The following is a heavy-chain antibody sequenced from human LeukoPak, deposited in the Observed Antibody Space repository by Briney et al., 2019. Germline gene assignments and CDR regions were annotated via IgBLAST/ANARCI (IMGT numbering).Heavy chain of an antibody. CDR3: ARKIPNNLFDP. Sequence: SGTLSLTCVVSGGSISSSDWWSWVRQPPGKGLEWIGETYHSGSTNYDPSLKSRVTISVDKSKNQSSLNLSSVTAADTAVYYCARKIPNNLFDPWGQGTLVTVSS. CDR2: TYHSGST. J-gene: IGHJ5*02. V-gene: IGHV4-4*02. D-gene: IGHD1-20*01. CDR1: GGSISSSDW.